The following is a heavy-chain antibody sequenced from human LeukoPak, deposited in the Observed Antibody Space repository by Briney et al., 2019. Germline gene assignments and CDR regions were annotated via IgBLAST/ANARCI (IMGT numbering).Heavy chain of an antibody. Sequence: PSETLSLTCTVSGGSISSYYWSWIRQPPGKGLEWIGYIHYSGNTNYNPSLTSRLTISLDTSKNQFSLRLTSVTAADTAVYYCASSYYDFWSDTYYFEYWGQGTLVTVSS. J-gene: IGHJ4*02. V-gene: IGHV4-59*08. D-gene: IGHD3-3*01. CDR2: IHYSGNT. CDR3: ASSYYDFWSDTYYFEY. CDR1: GGSISSYY.